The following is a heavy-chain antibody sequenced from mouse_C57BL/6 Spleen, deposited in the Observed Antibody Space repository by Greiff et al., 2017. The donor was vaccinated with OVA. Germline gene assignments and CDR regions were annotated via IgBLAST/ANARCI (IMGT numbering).Heavy chain of an antibody. V-gene: IGHV1-82*01. D-gene: IGHD2-2*01. Sequence: VKLMESGPELVKPGASVKISCKASGYAFSSSWMNWVKQRPGKGLEWIGRIYPGDGDTNYNGKFKGKATLTADKSSSTAYMQLSSLTSEDSAVYFCARSRLWLRNFDYWGQGTTLTVSS. CDR2: IYPGDGDT. J-gene: IGHJ2*01. CDR3: ARSRLWLRNFDY. CDR1: GYAFSSSW.